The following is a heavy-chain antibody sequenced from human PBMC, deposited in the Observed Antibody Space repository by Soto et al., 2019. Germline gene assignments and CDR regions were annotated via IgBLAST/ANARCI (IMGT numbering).Heavy chain of an antibody. CDR3: ARQRYTSGWLTGPNYYYYYGMDV. J-gene: IGHJ6*02. CDR1: GYSFTSYW. V-gene: IGHV5-51*01. Sequence: GESLKISCKGSGYSFTSYWIGWVRQMPGKGLEWMGIIYPGDSDTRYSPSFQGQVTISADESISTAYLQWSSLKASDTAMYYCARQRYTSGWLTGPNYYYYYGMDVWGQGTTVTVSS. D-gene: IGHD6-19*01. CDR2: IYPGDSDT.